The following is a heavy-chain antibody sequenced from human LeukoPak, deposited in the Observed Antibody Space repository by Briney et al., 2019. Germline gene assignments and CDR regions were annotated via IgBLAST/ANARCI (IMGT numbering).Heavy chain of an antibody. D-gene: IGHD1-26*01. CDR2: IYYDGSA. CDR1: GGSITSSSHY. CDR3: TREVRSAWASFDP. V-gene: IGHV4-39*02. Sequence: PSETLSLTCTVSGGSITSSSHYWGWIRQPPGQGLQWIGLIYYDGSAYYNLSLKSRLTISIDTSKNQFSLKLTSVTAADTAVYYCTREVRSAWASFDPWGQGTLVIVSS. J-gene: IGHJ5*02.